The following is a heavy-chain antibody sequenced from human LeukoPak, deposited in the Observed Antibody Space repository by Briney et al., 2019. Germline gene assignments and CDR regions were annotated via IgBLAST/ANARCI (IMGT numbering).Heavy chain of an antibody. CDR1: EYTFTGYY. D-gene: IGHD3-10*01. V-gene: IGHV1-2*02. J-gene: IGHJ4*02. Sequence: GASVKVSCKASEYTFTGYYMHWVRQAPGQGLEWMGWINPNSGGTNYAQKFQGRVTMTRDTSLTTAYMELSRLRSDDTAVYYCARERSGSPDYWGQGTLVTVSS. CDR2: INPNSGGT. CDR3: ARERSGSPDY.